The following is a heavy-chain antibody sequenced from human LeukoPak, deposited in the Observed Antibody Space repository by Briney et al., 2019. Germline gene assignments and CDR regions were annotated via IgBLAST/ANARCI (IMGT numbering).Heavy chain of an antibody. J-gene: IGHJ4*02. V-gene: IGHV3-21*01. CDR2: ISSSSSYI. CDR1: GFTFSSYS. CDR3: ARGPIYDFWSGYYNYFDY. D-gene: IGHD3-3*01. Sequence: PGGSLRLSCAASGFTFSSYSMNWARQAPGKGLEWVSSISSSSSYIYYADSVKGRFTISRDNAKNSLYLQMNSLRAEDTAVYYCARGPIYDFWSGYYNYFDYWGQGTLVTVSS.